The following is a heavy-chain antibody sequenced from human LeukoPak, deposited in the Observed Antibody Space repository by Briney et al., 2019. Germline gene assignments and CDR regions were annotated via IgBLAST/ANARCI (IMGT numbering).Heavy chain of an antibody. CDR1: GFTFSDYA. CDR3: AKSRLYYHYYGMDV. V-gene: IGHV3-23*01. J-gene: IGHJ6*02. Sequence: GGSLRLSCAASGFTFSDYAMSWVRQTPGKGLEWVSAIRGGGDSTYYADSVKGRFIISRDNSKNTLFLQMNSLRVEDTALYYCAKSRLYYHYYGMDVWGQGTTVTVSS. CDR2: IRGGGDST.